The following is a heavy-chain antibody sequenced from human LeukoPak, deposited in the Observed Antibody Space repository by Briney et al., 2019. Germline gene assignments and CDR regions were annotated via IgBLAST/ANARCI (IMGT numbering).Heavy chain of an antibody. Sequence: GSVKVSCKASGYTFTGYYMHWVRQAPGQGLEWMGWINPNSGGTNYAQKLQGRVNMTRDTSISTVYMELSRLRSDDTAVYYCARGGAVAASHYYYYKDVWGKGTTVTVSS. CDR1: GYTFTGYY. D-gene: IGHD6-19*01. CDR2: INPNSGGT. J-gene: IGHJ6*03. V-gene: IGHV1-2*02. CDR3: ARGGAVAASHYYYYKDV.